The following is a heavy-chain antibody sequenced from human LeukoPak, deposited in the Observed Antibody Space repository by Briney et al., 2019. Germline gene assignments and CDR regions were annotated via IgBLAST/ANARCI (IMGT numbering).Heavy chain of an antibody. CDR2: IIPILGIA. CDR3: ARKSTLDV. CDR1: GGTFSSYA. Sequence: AASVKVSFKASGGTFSSYAISWVRQAPGQGLEWMGRIIPILGIANYAQKFQGRVTITADKSTSTAYMELSSLRSEDTAVYYCARKSTLDVWGQGTTVTVSS. V-gene: IGHV1-69*04. J-gene: IGHJ6*02.